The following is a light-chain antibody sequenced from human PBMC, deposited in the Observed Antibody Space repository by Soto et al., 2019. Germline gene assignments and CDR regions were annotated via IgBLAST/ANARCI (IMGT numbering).Light chain of an antibody. CDR2: AAS. CDR1: QGISNY. V-gene: IGKV1-27*01. J-gene: IGKJ1*01. Sequence: DIQMTQSLSSLSASVGDRVTITCRASQGISNYLAWYQQKPGKVPKLLIYAASTLQSGVPSRFSGSGSGTDFTLTISSLQPEDVATYYCQKYNSAPRGTFGQGTKVEIK. CDR3: QKYNSAPRGT.